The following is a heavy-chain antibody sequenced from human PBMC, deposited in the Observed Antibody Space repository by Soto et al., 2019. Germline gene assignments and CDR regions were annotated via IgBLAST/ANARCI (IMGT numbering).Heavy chain of an antibody. J-gene: IGHJ3*02. CDR2: IYYSGST. V-gene: IGHV4-30-4*01. CDR1: GGSISSGDYY. D-gene: IGHD3-22*01. Sequence: PSETLSLTCTVSGGSISSGDYYWSWIRQPPGKGLEWIGYIYYSGSTYYNPSLKSRVTISVDTSKNQFSLKLSSVTAADTAVYYCARFYDSSGYYPNAFDIWGQGTMVTVSS. CDR3: ARFYDSSGYYPNAFDI.